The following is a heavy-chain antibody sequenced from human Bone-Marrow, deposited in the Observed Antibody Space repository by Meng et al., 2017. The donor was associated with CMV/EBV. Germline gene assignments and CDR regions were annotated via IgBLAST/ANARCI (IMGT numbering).Heavy chain of an antibody. J-gene: IGHJ3*02. CDR1: GFTFDDYT. CDR2: ISWDGGST. V-gene: IGHV3-43*01. CDR3: AKDMALHDAFDI. Sequence: GESLKISCAASGFTFDDYTMHWVRQAPGKGLEWVSLISWDGGSTYYADSVKGRFTISRDNSKNSLYLQMNSLRTEDTALYCCAKDMALHDAFDIWGQGTMVTVSS.